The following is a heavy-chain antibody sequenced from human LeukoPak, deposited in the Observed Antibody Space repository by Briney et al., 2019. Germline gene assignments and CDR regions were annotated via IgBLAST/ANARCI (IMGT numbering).Heavy chain of an antibody. CDR1: GFTFSSHA. D-gene: IGHD3-3*01. V-gene: IGHV3-23*01. J-gene: IGHJ4*02. Sequence: GGSLRLSCAASGFTFSSHAMGWVRQAPGKGLEWVSAISGSGGSTYYADSVKGRFTISRDNSKNTLYLQMNSLRAEDTAVYYCAKSIFGVVTRLRFDYWGQGTLVTVSS. CDR3: AKSIFGVVTRLRFDY. CDR2: ISGSGGST.